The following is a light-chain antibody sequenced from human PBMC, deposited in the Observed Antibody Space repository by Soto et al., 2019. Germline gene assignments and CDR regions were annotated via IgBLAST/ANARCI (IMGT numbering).Light chain of an antibody. CDR3: QQLSYYPYT. V-gene: IGKV1-9*01. CDR2: DSS. Sequence: DIQLTQSPSFLSASVEDRVTLSCRASYDISSSLAWYQQEPGKPPKLLIFDSSTLHTGVPSRFTGSGSGRKFTLTISGLQFGDFATYFCQQLSYYPYTFGQGTKLEI. J-gene: IGKJ2*01. CDR1: YDISSS.